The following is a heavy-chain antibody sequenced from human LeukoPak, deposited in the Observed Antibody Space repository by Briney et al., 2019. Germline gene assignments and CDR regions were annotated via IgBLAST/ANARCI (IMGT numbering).Heavy chain of an antibody. J-gene: IGHJ4*02. Sequence: PGGSLRLSCAASGFTFSSYWMSWVRQAPGKGLEWVANIKQDGSEKYYVDSVKGRFTISRDNAKNSLYLQMNSLRAEDTAVYYCARESTDTAMVMVYFDYWGQGTLVTVSS. V-gene: IGHV3-7*01. CDR3: ARESTDTAMVMVYFDY. CDR1: GFTFSSYW. D-gene: IGHD5-18*01. CDR2: IKQDGSEK.